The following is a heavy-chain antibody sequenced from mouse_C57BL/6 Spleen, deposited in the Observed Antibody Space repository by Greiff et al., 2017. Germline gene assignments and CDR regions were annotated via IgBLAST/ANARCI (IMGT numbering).Heavy chain of an antibody. CDR3: TREYYYGSSHWYFDV. V-gene: IGHV5-9-1*02. J-gene: IGHJ1*03. CDR2: ISSGGDYI. Sequence: EVKLVESGEGLVKPGGSLKLSCAASGFTFSSYAMSWVRQTPEKRLEWVAYISSGGDYIYYADTVKGRFTISRDNARNTLYLRMSSLKSEDTAMYYCTREYYYGSSHWYFDVWGTGTTVTVSS. CDR1: GFTFSSYA. D-gene: IGHD1-1*01.